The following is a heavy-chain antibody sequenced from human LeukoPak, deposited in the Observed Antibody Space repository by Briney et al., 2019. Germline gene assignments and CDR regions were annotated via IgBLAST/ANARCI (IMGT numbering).Heavy chain of an antibody. CDR2: INHSGST. Sequence: SETLSLTCTVSGGSISTNDWWSWVRQPPGKGLEWIGEINHSGSTNYNPSLKSRVTISVDTSKNQFSLKLSSVTAADTAVYYCARHRYSGSYYFWFDPWGQGTLVTVSS. D-gene: IGHD1-26*01. J-gene: IGHJ5*02. CDR1: GGSISTNDW. CDR3: ARHRYSGSYYFWFDP. V-gene: IGHV4-4*02.